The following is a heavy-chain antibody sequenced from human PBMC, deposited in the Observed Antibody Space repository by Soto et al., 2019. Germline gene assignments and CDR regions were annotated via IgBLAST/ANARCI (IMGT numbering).Heavy chain of an antibody. CDR3: ARERGTCADY. CDR1: GFTLISHA. J-gene: IGHJ4*02. Sequence: PGGSLRLSCAASGFTLISHAMSWVRQAPGKGLEWISAISGSGGSTYYADSVKGRFTISRDNSKNTLYLQMNSLRAEDTAVYYFARERGTCADYWGQGTLVSVSS. D-gene: IGHD1-1*01. V-gene: IGHV3-23*01. CDR2: ISGSGGST.